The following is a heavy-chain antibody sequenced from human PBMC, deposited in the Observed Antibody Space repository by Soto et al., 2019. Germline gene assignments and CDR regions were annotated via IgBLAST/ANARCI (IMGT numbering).Heavy chain of an antibody. Sequence: ASVKVSCKASGYTFTSYGISWVRQAPGQGLEWMGWISAYNGNTNYAQKLQGRVTMTTDTSTSTAYKVLRSLRSDDTAVYYCARDPWIQLWFHYVSSGPLFGLWGQGTLVTVS. J-gene: IGHJ5*02. CDR1: GYTFTSYG. V-gene: IGHV1-18*01. D-gene: IGHD5-18*01. CDR3: ARDPWIQLWFHYVSSGPLFGL. CDR2: ISAYNGNT.